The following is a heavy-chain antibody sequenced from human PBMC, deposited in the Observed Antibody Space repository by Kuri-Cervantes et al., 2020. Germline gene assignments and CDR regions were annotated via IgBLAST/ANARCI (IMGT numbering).Heavy chain of an antibody. CDR2: IKQDGSEK. Sequence: GGSLRLSCAASGFTFSSYWMSWVRQAPGKGLEWVANIKQDGSEKYYVDSVKGRFTISRDNAKNSLYLQMNSLRAEDTAVYYCARLYSGYDYWFYYFDHWGQGTLVTVSS. V-gene: IGHV3-7*01. CDR1: GFTFSSYW. J-gene: IGHJ4*02. CDR3: ARLYSGYDYWFYYFDH. D-gene: IGHD5-12*01.